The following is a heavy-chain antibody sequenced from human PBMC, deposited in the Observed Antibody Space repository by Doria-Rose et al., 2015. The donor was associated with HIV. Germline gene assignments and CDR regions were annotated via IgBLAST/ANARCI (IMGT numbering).Heavy chain of an antibody. D-gene: IGHD2-21*02. CDR1: GYTFTNNY. CDR2: INPRGGST. Sequence: QVQLVQSGAEVKKPGASAKISCKASGYTFTNNYMHWVRQAPGRGLEWMGIINPRGGSTSYAQKCQGRVTMTRDTSTSTVYMELRSLRSEDTAMYYCAREAGTADWFDPWGQGTLVIVSS. V-gene: IGHV1-46*01. J-gene: IGHJ5*02. CDR3: AREAGTADWFDP.